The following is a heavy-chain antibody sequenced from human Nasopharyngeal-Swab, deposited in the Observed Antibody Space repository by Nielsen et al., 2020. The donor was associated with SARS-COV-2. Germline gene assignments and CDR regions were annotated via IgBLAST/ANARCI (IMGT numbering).Heavy chain of an antibody. D-gene: IGHD3-10*01. CDR2: ISYDGSNK. V-gene: IGHV3-30*03. J-gene: IGHJ6*02. CDR3: ARGLGRYYGSGSYYNSGLGSRYYYGMDV. CDR1: GFTFSSYG. Sequence: GGSLRLSCAASGFTFSSYGMHWVRQAPGKGLELVAVISYDGSNKYYADSVKGRFTISRDNSKNTLYLQMNSLRAEDTAVYYCARGLGRYYGSGSYYNSGLGSRYYYGMDVWGQGTTVTVSS.